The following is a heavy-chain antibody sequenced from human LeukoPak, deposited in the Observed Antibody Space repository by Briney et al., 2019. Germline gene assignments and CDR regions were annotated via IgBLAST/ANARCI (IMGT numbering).Heavy chain of an antibody. CDR1: GFTFSSYG. CDR2: IWYDGSNK. CDR3: ARGYSGSYLDDY. V-gene: IGHV3-33*01. D-gene: IGHD1-26*01. Sequence: GGSLRLSCAASGFTFSSYGMHWVRQTPGKGLEWVAVIWYDGSNKYYADSVKGRFTISRDNSKNTLYLQMNSLRAEDTAVYYCARGYSGSYLDDYWGQGTLVTVSS. J-gene: IGHJ4*02.